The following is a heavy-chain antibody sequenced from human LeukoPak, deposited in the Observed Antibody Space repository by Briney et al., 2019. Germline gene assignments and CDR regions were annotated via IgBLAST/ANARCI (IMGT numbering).Heavy chain of an antibody. V-gene: IGHV3-53*01. CDR3: AKGRAAAGFDY. CDR2: IYSGGST. Sequence: GGSLRLSCAASGFTVSSNYMSWVRQAPGKGLEWVSVIYSGGSTYYADSVKGRFTISRDNSKNTLYLQMNSLRAEDTAVYYCAKGRAAAGFDYWGQGTLITVSS. J-gene: IGHJ4*02. CDR1: GFTVSSNY. D-gene: IGHD6-13*01.